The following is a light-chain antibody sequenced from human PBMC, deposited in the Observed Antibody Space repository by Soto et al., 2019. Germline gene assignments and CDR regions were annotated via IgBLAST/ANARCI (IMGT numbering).Light chain of an antibody. J-gene: IGKJ3*01. Sequence: EMVLTQSPGTLSLSPGERATLSCRASQSVSSINLAWYQQKPGQAPRLLIYGASSRATGIPDRFSGSGSGTDFTLTISRLEPEDFAVYYCQQYGSSPFTFGPGTKWISN. CDR3: QQYGSSPFT. V-gene: IGKV3-20*01. CDR2: GAS. CDR1: QSVSSIN.